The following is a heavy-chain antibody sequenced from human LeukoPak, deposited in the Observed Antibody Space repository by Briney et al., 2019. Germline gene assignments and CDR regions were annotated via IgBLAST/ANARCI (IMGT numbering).Heavy chain of an antibody. D-gene: IGHD6-19*01. CDR1: GFTFDDYA. Sequence: GGSLRLSCAASGFTFDDYAMHWVRQAPGKGLEWVSLISWDGGSTYYADSVKGRFTISRDNSKNTLYLQMNSLKTEDTAVYYCTTDLQWPVLVGYYYYTGVWGKGTTVTVSS. CDR2: ISWDGGST. J-gene: IGHJ6*03. CDR3: TTDLQWPVLVGYYYYTGV. V-gene: IGHV3-43D*03.